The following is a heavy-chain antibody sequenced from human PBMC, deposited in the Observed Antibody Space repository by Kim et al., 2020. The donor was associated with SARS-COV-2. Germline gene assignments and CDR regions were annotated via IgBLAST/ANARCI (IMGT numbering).Heavy chain of an antibody. J-gene: IGHJ6*02. Sequence: SRVTISVDTSKNQFSLKLSSVTAADTAVYYCARDRRYCSSTSCALVGMDVWGQGTTVTVSS. D-gene: IGHD2-2*01. V-gene: IGHV4-31*02. CDR3: ARDRRYCSSTSCALVGMDV.